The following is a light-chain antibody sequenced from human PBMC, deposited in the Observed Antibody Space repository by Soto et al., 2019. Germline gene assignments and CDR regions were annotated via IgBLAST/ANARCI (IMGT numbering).Light chain of an antibody. CDR2: GAS. Sequence: EIVMTQSPATLSVSPGERVTFSCRASQNVYNKLAWYQHKPGQAPRLIISGASTGATGVPPRFSGSGSGTDFTLTVNSLQSEDIAVYYCQQYHNWPVTFGGGTKVDIK. CDR1: QNVYNK. J-gene: IGKJ4*01. CDR3: QQYHNWPVT. V-gene: IGKV3-15*01.